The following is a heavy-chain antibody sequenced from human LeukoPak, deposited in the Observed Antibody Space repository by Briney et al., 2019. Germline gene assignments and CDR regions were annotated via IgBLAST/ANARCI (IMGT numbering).Heavy chain of an antibody. D-gene: IGHD6-19*01. Sequence: GALRLSCAASGFTFSSYWMSWVRQAPGKGLEWVANIKQDGSEKYYVDSVKGRFTISRDNAKNSLYLQMNSLRAEDTAVYYCARVSVAGPPTYYFDYWGQGTLVTVSS. J-gene: IGHJ4*02. CDR1: GFTFSSYW. CDR3: ARVSVAGPPTYYFDY. V-gene: IGHV3-7*05. CDR2: IKQDGSEK.